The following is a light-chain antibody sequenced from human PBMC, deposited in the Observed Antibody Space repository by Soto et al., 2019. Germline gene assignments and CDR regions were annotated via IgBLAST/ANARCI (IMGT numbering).Light chain of an antibody. Sequence: QSALTQPASVSGSPGQSITISCTGTTSDIGGYNYVSWYQHHPGKAPKLIIYDVTRRPSGVSPRFSGSKSGNTASLTISGLQAEDEADYYCSSFAGSPVVFGGGTKLTVL. CDR3: SSFAGSPVV. J-gene: IGLJ2*01. CDR2: DVT. V-gene: IGLV2-14*01. CDR1: TSDIGGYNY.